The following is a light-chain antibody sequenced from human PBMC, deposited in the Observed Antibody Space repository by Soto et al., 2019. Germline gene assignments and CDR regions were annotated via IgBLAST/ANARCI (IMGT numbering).Light chain of an antibody. CDR3: QKYSSVPFT. CDR2: AAS. Sequence: DIRMTQSPSSLSASAGDRDTITCRASQGIKNNLAWYQQKPGKAPTLLIYAASTLQSGVPSRFSGSGSGTDFTLTISSLQPEDVATYYCQKYSSVPFTFGPGTKVEIK. V-gene: IGKV1-27*01. CDR1: QGIKNN. J-gene: IGKJ3*01.